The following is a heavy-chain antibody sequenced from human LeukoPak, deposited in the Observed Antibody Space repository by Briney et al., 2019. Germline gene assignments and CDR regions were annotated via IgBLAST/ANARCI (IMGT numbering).Heavy chain of an antibody. CDR1: GGSFSGYY. V-gene: IGHV4-34*01. CDR3: ARGLWTGYYGMDV. J-gene: IGHJ6*02. D-gene: IGHD3/OR15-3a*01. Sequence: PSETLSLTCAVYGGSFSGYYWSWIRQPPGKGLEWIGEINHSGSTNYNPSLKSRVTISVDTSKNQFSLKLSSVTAADTAVYYCARGLWTGYYGMDVWGQGTTVTVSS. CDR2: INHSGST.